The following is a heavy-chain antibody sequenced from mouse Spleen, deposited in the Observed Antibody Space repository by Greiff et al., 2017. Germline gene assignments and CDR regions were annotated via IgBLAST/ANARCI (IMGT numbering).Heavy chain of an antibody. J-gene: IGHJ4*01. CDR2: IDPETGGT. CDR3: TRGLYYDYDGDY. CDR1: GYTFTDYE. V-gene: IGHV1-15*01. D-gene: IGHD2-4*01. Sequence: QVQLQQSGAELVRPGASVTLSCKASGYTFTDYEMHWVKQTPVHGLEWIGAIDPETGGTAYNQKFKGKAILTADKSSSTAYMELRSLTSEDSAVYYCTRGLYYDYDGDYWGQGTSVTVSS.